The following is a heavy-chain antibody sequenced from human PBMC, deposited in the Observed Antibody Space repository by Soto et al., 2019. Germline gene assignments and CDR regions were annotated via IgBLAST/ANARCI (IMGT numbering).Heavy chain of an antibody. CDR3: AREVDAKGLDY. Sequence: SETLSLTCSVCVGCISSYYGSWIRQPPGKGLEWIGYIYYSGSTNYNPSLKSRVTISVDTSKNQFSLKLSSVTAADTAVYYCAREVDAKGLDYWGQGTLVTVSS. J-gene: IGHJ4*02. D-gene: IGHD2-15*01. CDR1: VGCISSYY. CDR2: IYYSGST. V-gene: IGHV4-59*01.